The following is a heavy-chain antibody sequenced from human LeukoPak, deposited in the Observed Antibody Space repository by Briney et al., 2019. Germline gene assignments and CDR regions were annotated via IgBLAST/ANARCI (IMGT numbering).Heavy chain of an antibody. Sequence: ASVKVSCKVSGYTLTELSMHWVRQAPGKGLEWMGGFDSEYGETIYAQKFQGRVTMTEDTSTDTAYMELSSLRSEDTAVYYCALTTFGYSSGWTDYYYYGMDVWGQGTTVAVSS. CDR1: GYTLTELS. D-gene: IGHD6-19*01. J-gene: IGHJ6*02. V-gene: IGHV1-24*01. CDR3: ALTTFGYSSGWTDYYYYGMDV. CDR2: FDSEYGET.